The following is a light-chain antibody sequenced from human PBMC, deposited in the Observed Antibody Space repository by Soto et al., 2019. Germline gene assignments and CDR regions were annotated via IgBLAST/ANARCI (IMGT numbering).Light chain of an antibody. J-gene: IGLJ1*01. CDR3: SSYTSSSTHV. CDR1: SSDVGAYTF. V-gene: IGLV2-14*03. CDR2: DVS. Sequence: QSALTQPASVPGSPGQSITISCTGTSSDVGAYTFVSWYQQHPDKVPKLMIFDVSRRPSGVSDRFSGSKSGNTASLTISGLQPEDEADYYCSSYTSSSTHVFGSGTKLTV.